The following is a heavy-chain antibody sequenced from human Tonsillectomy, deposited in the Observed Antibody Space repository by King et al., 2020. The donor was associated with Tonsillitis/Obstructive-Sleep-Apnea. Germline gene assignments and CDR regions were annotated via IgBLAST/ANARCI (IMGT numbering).Heavy chain of an antibody. J-gene: IGHJ6*03. V-gene: IGHV5-51*01. Sequence: QLVQSGAEVKKPGESLKISCKGSGYSFTRYWIGWVRQMPGKGLEWMGIIHPGDSDTRYSPSFQGQVTISADKSITTAYLQWSSLKASDTAMYYCARTRYYYYSYMDVWGKGTTVTVSS. CDR2: IHPGDSDT. CDR1: GYSFTRYW. CDR3: ARTRYYYYSYMDV.